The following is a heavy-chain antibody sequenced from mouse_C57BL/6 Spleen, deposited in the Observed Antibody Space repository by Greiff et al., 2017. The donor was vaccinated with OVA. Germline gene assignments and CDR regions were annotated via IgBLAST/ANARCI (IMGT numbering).Heavy chain of an antibody. J-gene: IGHJ2*01. CDR3: ARTPDYYGSSYFDY. D-gene: IGHD1-1*01. CDR1: GYTFTSYW. Sequence: QVQLQQPGAELVRPGSSVKLSCKASGYTFTSYWMDWVKQRPGQGLEWIGNIYPSDSETHYNQKFKDKATLTVDKSSSTAYMKLSSLTSEDSAVYYCARTPDYYGSSYFDYWGQGTTLTVSS. V-gene: IGHV1-61*01. CDR2: IYPSDSET.